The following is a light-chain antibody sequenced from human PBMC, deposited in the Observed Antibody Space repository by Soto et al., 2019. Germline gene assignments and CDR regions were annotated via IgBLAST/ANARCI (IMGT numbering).Light chain of an antibody. CDR1: QSLLYNNTYNY. V-gene: IGKV2-28*01. Sequence: EIVMTQSPLTLPVTPGEPASISFRSSQSLLYNNTYNYLDWYVQXPGQSPXXLIYFGSNRAPGVPDRFSGSGSGTDFTLKINRVEAEDVGTYYCMQALQSLTFGQGTRLEIK. CDR2: FGS. J-gene: IGKJ5*01. CDR3: MQALQSLT.